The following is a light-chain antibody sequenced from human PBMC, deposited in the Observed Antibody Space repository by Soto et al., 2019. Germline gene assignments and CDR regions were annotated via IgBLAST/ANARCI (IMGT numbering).Light chain of an antibody. CDR2: EVS. V-gene: IGKV2D-29*01. CDR1: QSLLHSDGRAY. Sequence: DIVMTQIPLSLSVTPGQPASISCKSSQSLLHSDGRAYLYWYLQKAGQTPQLLIYEVSKRFSGVPDRFSGSGSGTDFTLKISRVEAEDVGFYYCMQSIQLHLTFGGGTKVEIK. J-gene: IGKJ4*01. CDR3: MQSIQLHLT.